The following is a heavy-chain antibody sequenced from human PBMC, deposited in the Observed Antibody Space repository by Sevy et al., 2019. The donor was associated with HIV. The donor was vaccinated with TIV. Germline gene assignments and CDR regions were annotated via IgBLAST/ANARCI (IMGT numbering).Heavy chain of an antibody. CDR1: GYTFTSYD. J-gene: IGHJ6*02. Sequence: ASVKVSCKASGYTFTSYDINWERQATGQGLEWMGWMNPNSGNTGYAQKFQGRVTMTRNTSISTAYMELSSLRSEDTAVYYCARGDFWSGYYVRVYYYYGMDVWGQGTTVTVSS. CDR2: MNPNSGNT. V-gene: IGHV1-8*01. D-gene: IGHD3-3*01. CDR3: ARGDFWSGYYVRVYYYYGMDV.